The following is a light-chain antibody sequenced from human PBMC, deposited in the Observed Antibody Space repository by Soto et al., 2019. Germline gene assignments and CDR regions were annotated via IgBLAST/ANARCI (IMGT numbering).Light chain of an antibody. CDR2: DVS. Sequence: QSVLTQPASVSGSPGQSITISCNGTSSDVGGYNNVSWYQQHPGKAPKLMIYDVSNRPSGVSNRFSGSKSVNTASLTISGLQAEDEGDYYCSSYTSSSTVVFGGGTKLTVL. J-gene: IGLJ2*01. CDR1: SSDVGGYNN. CDR3: SSYTSSSTVV. V-gene: IGLV2-14*03.